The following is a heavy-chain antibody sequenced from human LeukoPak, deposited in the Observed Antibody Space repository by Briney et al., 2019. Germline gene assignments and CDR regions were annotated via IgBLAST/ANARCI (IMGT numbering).Heavy chain of an antibody. D-gene: IGHD2-15*01. J-gene: IGHJ4*02. V-gene: IGHV3-33*03. CDR3: AGGLVGGSFDY. Sequence: PGGSLRLSCAASGFSFKTYGMHWVRQAPGKGLEWVAIIWYDGSNRFYADSVKGRFTISRDNSKSTLYLQMNTLRAEDTAVYFCAGGLVGGSFDYWGQGTLVTVFS. CDR2: IWYDGSNR. CDR1: GFSFKTYG.